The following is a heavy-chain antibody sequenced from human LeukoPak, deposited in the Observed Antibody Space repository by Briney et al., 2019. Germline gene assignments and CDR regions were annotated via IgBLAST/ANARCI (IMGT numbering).Heavy chain of an antibody. CDR3: ARGNSWSRYSYGRGVRYFDL. V-gene: IGHV4-34*01. CDR2: INHSGST. CDR1: GGSFSGYY. J-gene: IGHJ2*01. Sequence: SETLSLICAVYGGSFSGYYWSWIRQPPGKGLEWIGEINHSGSTNYNPSLKSRVTISVDTSKNQFSLKLSSVTAADTAVYYCARGNSWSRYSYGRGVRYFDLRGRGTLVTVSS. D-gene: IGHD5-18*01.